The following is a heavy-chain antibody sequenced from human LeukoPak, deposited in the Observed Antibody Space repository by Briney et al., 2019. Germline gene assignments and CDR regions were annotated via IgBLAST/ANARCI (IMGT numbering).Heavy chain of an antibody. Sequence: SETLSLTCTVSGGSISSYYWSWIRQPPGKGLEWIGYIYYSGSTNYNPSLKSRVTISVDTFKNQFSLKLSSVTAADTAVYYCARDADWFDPWGQGTLVTVSS. CDR1: GGSISSYY. V-gene: IGHV4-59*01. J-gene: IGHJ5*02. CDR3: ARDADWFDP. CDR2: IYYSGST.